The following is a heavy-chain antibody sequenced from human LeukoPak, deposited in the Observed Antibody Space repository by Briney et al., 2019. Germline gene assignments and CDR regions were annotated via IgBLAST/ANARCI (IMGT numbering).Heavy chain of an antibody. D-gene: IGHD1-20*01. V-gene: IGHV3-30-3*01. CDR2: ISYDGSNK. J-gene: IGHJ6*03. CDR3: ARDRRTYNWNPMDYYYMDV. Sequence: GGSLRLSCAASGFTFSSYAMHWVRQAPGKGLEWVAVISYDGSNKYYADSVKGRFTISRDNSKNTLYLQMNSLRAEDTAVYYCARDRRTYNWNPMDYYYMDVWGKGITVTVSS. CDR1: GFTFSSYA.